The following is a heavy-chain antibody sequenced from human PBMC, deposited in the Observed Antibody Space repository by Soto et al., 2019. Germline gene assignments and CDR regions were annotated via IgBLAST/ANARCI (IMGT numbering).Heavy chain of an antibody. J-gene: IGHJ6*02. Sequence: GGSLRLSCAASGFTFSSYAMSWVRQAPGKGLEWVSAISGSGGSTYYADSVKGRFTISRDNSKNTLYLQMNSLRAEDTAVYYCAKKMSRPLEYQLLSRYGMDVWGQGTTVTVSS. D-gene: IGHD2-2*01. CDR2: ISGSGGST. CDR3: AKKMSRPLEYQLLSRYGMDV. CDR1: GFTFSSYA. V-gene: IGHV3-23*01.